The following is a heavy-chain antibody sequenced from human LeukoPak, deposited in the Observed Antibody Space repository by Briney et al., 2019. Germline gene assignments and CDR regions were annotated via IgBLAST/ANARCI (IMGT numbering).Heavy chain of an antibody. CDR3: ARGARSCSGGSCYSGWFDP. CDR2: INSDGSST. Sequence: PGGSLRLSCAASGFTFSSYWMHWVRQAPGKGLVWVSRINSDGSSTRYADSVKGRFTISRDNAKNTLYVQMNSLRVEDTAVYYCARGARSCSGGSCYSGWFDPWGQGTLVSVSS. J-gene: IGHJ5*02. V-gene: IGHV3-74*01. CDR1: GFTFSSYW. D-gene: IGHD2-15*01.